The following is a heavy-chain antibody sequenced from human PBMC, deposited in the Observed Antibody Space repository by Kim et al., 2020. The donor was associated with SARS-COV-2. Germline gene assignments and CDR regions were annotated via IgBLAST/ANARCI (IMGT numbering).Heavy chain of an antibody. CDR3: AAMIVVVITGAHDAFDI. CDR1: GGSFSGYY. J-gene: IGHJ3*02. Sequence: SETLSLTCAVYGGSFSGYYWSWIRQPPGKGLEWIGEINHSGSTNYNPSLKSRVTISVDTSKNQFSLKLSSVTAADTAVYYCAAMIVVVITGAHDAFDIWGQGTMVTVSS. V-gene: IGHV4-34*01. CDR2: INHSGST. D-gene: IGHD3-22*01.